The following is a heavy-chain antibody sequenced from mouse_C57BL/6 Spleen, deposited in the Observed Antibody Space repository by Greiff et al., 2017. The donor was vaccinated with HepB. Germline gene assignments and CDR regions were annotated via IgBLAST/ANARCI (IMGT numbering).Heavy chain of an antibody. V-gene: IGHV14-1*01. CDR2: IDPEDGDT. CDR3: IVPRGYYFDY. CDR1: GFNIKDYY. Sequence: VHVKQSGAELVRPGASVKLSCTASGFNIKDYYMHWVKQRPEQGLEWIGRIDPEDGDTEYAPKFQGKATMTADTSSNTAYLQLSSLTSEDTAVYYCIVPRGYYFDYWGQGTTLTVSS. J-gene: IGHJ2*01.